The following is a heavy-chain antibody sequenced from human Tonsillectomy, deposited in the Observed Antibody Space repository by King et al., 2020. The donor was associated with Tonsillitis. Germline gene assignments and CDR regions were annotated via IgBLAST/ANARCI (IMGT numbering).Heavy chain of an antibody. CDR1: GGSISSGTYS. Sequence: LQLQESGPGLVKASETLSLTCTVSGGSISSGTYSWGWIRQPPGKGLEWIGSLSYSGSTYYNPSLKSRVTISVATSKNQFSLELTSVTAADTAVYYCARHGMATNWGHYFDYWGQGTLVTVSS. D-gene: IGHD5-24*01. CDR3: ARHGMATNWGHYFDY. CDR2: LSYSGST. J-gene: IGHJ4*02. V-gene: IGHV4-39*01.